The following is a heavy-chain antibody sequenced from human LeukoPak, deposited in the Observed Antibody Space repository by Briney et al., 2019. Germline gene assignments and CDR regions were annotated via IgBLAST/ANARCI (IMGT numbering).Heavy chain of an antibody. CDR2: TYYRSKWYN. Sequence: SQTLSPTCAISGDSVSSNSAAWNWIRQSPSRGLEWLGRTYYRSKWYNDYAVSVKSRITINPDTSKNQFSLQLNSVTPEDTAVYYCAREVVAASPADYYYGMDVWGQGTTVTVSS. CDR1: GDSVSSNSAA. J-gene: IGHJ6*02. D-gene: IGHD2-15*01. CDR3: AREVVAASPADYYYGMDV. V-gene: IGHV6-1*01.